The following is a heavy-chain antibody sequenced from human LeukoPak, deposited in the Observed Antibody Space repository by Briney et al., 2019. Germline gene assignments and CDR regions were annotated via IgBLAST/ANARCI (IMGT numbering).Heavy chain of an antibody. Sequence: ASVKVSCKASGYTFTGYYMHWVRQAPGQGLEWMGWINPNSGGTNYAQKFQGRVTMTRDTSISTAYMELSRVRSDDTAVYYCARAPMIVVGHFDYWGQGTLVTVSS. CDR1: GYTFTGYY. CDR3: ARAPMIVVGHFDY. CDR2: INPNSGGT. D-gene: IGHD3-22*01. V-gene: IGHV1-2*02. J-gene: IGHJ4*02.